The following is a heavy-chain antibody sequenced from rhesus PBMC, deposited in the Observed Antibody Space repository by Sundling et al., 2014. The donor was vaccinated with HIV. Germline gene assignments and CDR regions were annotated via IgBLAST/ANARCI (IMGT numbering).Heavy chain of an antibody. J-gene: IGHJ4*01. D-gene: IGHD5-12*01. CDR1: GGSISAYY. Sequence: QVQLQESGPGLVTPSETLSLTCAVSGGSISAYYYWNWIRQPPGKGLEWIGYIGGSSGNTYYKPSLKSRVTISTDTSKNQFSLRLSSVTAADTAVYYCARAGYTYSDLDYWGQGVLVTVSS. CDR3: ARAGYTYSDLDY. V-gene: IGHV4-165*01. CDR2: IGGSSGNT.